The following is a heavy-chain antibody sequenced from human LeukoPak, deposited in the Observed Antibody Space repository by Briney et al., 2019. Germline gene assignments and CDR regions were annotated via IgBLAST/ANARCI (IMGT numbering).Heavy chain of an antibody. CDR3: ARQTGSGLFILP. D-gene: IGHD3/OR15-3a*01. Sequence: SETLSLTCTVSGGSISSYYWSWIRQPPGKGLEWIGYIYYSGSTNYNASLKSQVSISIDTSKNQFSLRLTSVTAADTAVYYCARQTGSGLFILPGGQGTLVTVSS. CDR2: IYYSGST. CDR1: GGSISSYY. J-gene: IGHJ4*02. V-gene: IGHV4-59*08.